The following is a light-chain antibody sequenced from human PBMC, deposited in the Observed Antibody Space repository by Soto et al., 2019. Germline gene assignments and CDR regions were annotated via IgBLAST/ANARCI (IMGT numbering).Light chain of an antibody. CDR1: QNIDNSF. J-gene: IGKJ1*01. Sequence: EIVLTQSPGTLSLSPGERATLSCRASQNIDNSFLAWYQQKPGQAPRFLIYVASTRATGIPARVSASGSGTDFTRSISSVEPEDFAVYYCQQYGTSPWTFGQGTKVEIK. V-gene: IGKV3-20*01. CDR3: QQYGTSPWT. CDR2: VAS.